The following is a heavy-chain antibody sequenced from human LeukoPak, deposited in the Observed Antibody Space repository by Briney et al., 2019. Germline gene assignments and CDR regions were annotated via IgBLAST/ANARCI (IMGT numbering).Heavy chain of an antibody. J-gene: IGHJ4*02. CDR1: GYPFSDYY. CDR2: INPKNGDT. V-gene: IGHV1-2*02. CDR3: ARLSAL. Sequence: ASVKVSCKTSGYPFSDYYIHWIRQASGQGLGSMGWINPKNGDTKNAQRSQGRLTITMDTSIDTVYMELRSLRYDDTAVYYCARLSALWGQGTLVTVSS.